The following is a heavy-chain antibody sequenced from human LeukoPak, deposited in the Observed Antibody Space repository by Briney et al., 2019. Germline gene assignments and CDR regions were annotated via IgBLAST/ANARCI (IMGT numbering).Heavy chain of an antibody. D-gene: IGHD3-9*01. CDR2: IYYSGST. V-gene: IGHV4-59*08. Sequence: SETLSLTCSVSGGSINSYYWSWIRQSPGKGLEWIGYIYYSGSTNYNPSLKSRVTISVDTSKNQFSLKLSSVTAAATAVYYCARHVWLQPFDYWGQGTLVTVSS. CDR3: ARHVWLQPFDY. J-gene: IGHJ4*02. CDR1: GGSINSYY.